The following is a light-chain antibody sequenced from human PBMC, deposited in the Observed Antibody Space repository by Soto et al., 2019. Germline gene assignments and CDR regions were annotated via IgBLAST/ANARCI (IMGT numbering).Light chain of an antibody. CDR3: QQYGSSPST. V-gene: IGKV3-20*01. CDR2: GAS. Sequence: EIAVTQSACTLSLSPGERATLSCRASQSVSSTFLAWYQHKPGQAPRLLIYGASSRASGIPDRFSGSGSGTDFTLTIIRLEPEDFAVYYCQQYGSSPSTFGQGTRLEIK. CDR1: QSVSSTF. J-gene: IGKJ5*01.